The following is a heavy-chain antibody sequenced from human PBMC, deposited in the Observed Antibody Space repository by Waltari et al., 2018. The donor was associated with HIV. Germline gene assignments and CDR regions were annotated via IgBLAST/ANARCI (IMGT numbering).Heavy chain of an antibody. CDR3: ARVRGRAAGMDV. J-gene: IGHJ6*02. CDR2: ISYDGNNQ. Sequence: QVQLVESGGGVVQPGGSLRLSCAASGFTINSYAMHWVRQAPGRGLEWLAVISYDGNNQYYADSVKGRFTISRDTPKNTLYLQMNSLRVEDTAVFYCARVRGRAAGMDVWGQGTTVTVSS. D-gene: IGHD1-26*01. CDR1: GFTINSYA. V-gene: IGHV3-30*04.